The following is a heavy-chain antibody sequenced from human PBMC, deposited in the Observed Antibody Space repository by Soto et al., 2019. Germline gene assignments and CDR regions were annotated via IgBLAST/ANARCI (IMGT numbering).Heavy chain of an antibody. V-gene: IGHV3-30*18. Sequence: GGSLRLSCAASGFTFSSYGMHWVRQAPGKGLEWVAVISYDGSNKYYADSVKGRFTISRDNSKNTLYLQMNSLRAEDTAVYYCAKTQEISPRLWFGELLSESLNDWGQGTLVTVSS. J-gene: IGHJ4*02. CDR2: ISYDGSNK. D-gene: IGHD3-10*01. CDR3: AKTQEISPRLWFGELLSESLND. CDR1: GFTFSSYG.